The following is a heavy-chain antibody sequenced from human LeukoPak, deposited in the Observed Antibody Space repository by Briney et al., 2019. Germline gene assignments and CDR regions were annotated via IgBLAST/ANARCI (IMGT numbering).Heavy chain of an antibody. D-gene: IGHD3-22*01. CDR2: TNHSGST. CDR3: ARIRYYYDSSGYYYSYYYYYGMDV. J-gene: IGHJ6*02. V-gene: IGHV4-34*01. Sequence: PSETLSLTCAVYGGSFSGYYWSWIRQPPGKGLEWIGETNHSGSTNYNPSLKSRVTISVDTSKNQFSLKLSSVTAADTAVYYCARIRYYYDSSGYYYSYYYYYGMDVWGQGTTVTVSS. CDR1: GGSFSGYY.